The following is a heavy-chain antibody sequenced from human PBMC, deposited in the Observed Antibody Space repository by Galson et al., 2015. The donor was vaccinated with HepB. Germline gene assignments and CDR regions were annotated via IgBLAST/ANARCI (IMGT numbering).Heavy chain of an antibody. D-gene: IGHD2/OR15-2a*01. CDR2: TYYRSKWFH. CDR1: GDSVSSNSAA. J-gene: IGHJ6*02. Sequence: CAISGDSVSSNSAAWNWIRQSPSRGLEWLGRTYYRSKWFHDYAVSVKSRITINPDTSKNQFSLQLNSVTPEDTAVYYCARDEWHGSVTENIYYYQYGLEVWGQGTTVIVSS. V-gene: IGHV6-1*01. CDR3: ARDEWHGSVTENIYYYQYGLEV.